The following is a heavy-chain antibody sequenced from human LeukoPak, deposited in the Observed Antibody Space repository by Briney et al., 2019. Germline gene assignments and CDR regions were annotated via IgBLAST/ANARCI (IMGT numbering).Heavy chain of an antibody. CDR2: ISVSGGST. CDR1: GFTFTRDA. J-gene: IGHJ4*02. V-gene: IGHV3-23*01. CDR3: AKTPPRASYCTGGVCYWDY. Sequence: GGCLRLSCAASGFTFTRDAMSCVRPAPGKRLEWVSPISVSGGSTYYADSVKGRFTISRDNSKYTLYLQMNSLRADDTAVYYCAKTPPRASYCTGGVCYWDYWGQGTLVTVSS. D-gene: IGHD2-8*02.